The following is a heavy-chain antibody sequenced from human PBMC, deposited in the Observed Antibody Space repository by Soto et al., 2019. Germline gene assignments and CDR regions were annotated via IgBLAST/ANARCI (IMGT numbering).Heavy chain of an antibody. CDR3: ERDLEFRDGNISHLDY. CDR1: GGTFSSHV. CDR2: IMPIIGTA. D-gene: IGHD3-10*01. Sequence: QVQLVQSGAEVKKPGSSVKVSCKASGGTFSSHVFNWVRQAPGQGLAWMGGIMPIIGTANYAQKFQGRVTITADDSTSTAYMELSSLRSEDTAVYYWERDLEFRDGNISHLDYWGQGTLVTVSS. J-gene: IGHJ4*02. V-gene: IGHV1-69*01.